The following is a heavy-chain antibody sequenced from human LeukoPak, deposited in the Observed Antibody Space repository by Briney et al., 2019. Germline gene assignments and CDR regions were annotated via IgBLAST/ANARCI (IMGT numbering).Heavy chain of an antibody. Sequence: ASVKVSCKASGYTFTGRYLYWARQTPGQGLQWMGWINPETGDTKYAQNLQGRDTMTRDTTISTVYMELKALTSDDTAVYYCARGYYGMDVWGQGTTVTVSS. J-gene: IGHJ6*02. CDR1: GYTFTGRY. CDR3: ARGYYGMDV. V-gene: IGHV1-2*02. CDR2: INPETGDT.